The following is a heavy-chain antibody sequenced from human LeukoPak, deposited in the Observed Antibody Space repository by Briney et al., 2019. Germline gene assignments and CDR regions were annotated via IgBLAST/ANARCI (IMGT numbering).Heavy chain of an antibody. CDR2: INPKSGGT. V-gene: IGHV1-2*06. CDR1: GYTYIDFF. Sequence: ASVKVSCKASGYTYIDFFMQWVRQAPGQGLEWMGRINPKSGGTNYAQKFQGRVTMTRDTSISTAYMELSRLTSDDTAVYYCARESSGWYYIDYWGQGTLVTVFS. D-gene: IGHD6-19*01. CDR3: ARESSGWYYIDY. J-gene: IGHJ4*02.